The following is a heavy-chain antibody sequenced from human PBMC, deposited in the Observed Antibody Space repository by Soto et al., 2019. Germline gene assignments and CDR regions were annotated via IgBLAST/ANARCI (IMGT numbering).Heavy chain of an antibody. CDR2: KKQDGSEK. V-gene: IGHV3-7*01. J-gene: IGHJ6*02. D-gene: IGHD3-9*01. Sequence: GGSLRPSCAASGCTSSSDWMSWVRMPQGTGLEWVANKKQDGSEKYYVYSVKGLFTISRDNAKNSLYLQMHSLRAEDTAVYYCAREAFRQYYDILTVHSMYYYYYGMDVWGQGTTVTGAS. CDR1: GCTSSSDW. CDR3: AREAFRQYYDILTVHSMYYYYYGMDV.